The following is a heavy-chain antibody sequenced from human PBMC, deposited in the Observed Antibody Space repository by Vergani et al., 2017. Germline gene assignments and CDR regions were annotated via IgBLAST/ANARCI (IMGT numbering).Heavy chain of an antibody. CDR1: GFTFSSYA. J-gene: IGHJ4*02. CDR3: AKQYFVSENYLFDY. CDR2: ISGSGGNT. Sequence: EVQLLESGGNLIQPGGSLRLSCGASGFTFSSYAMTWVRLAPGKGLQWVSAISGSGGNTFYTDSVKGRFTISRDNSKDTLYLQMNSLRVEDTAIYYCAKQYFVSENYLFDYWGQGTLVTVSS. D-gene: IGHD3-9*01. V-gene: IGHV3-23*01.